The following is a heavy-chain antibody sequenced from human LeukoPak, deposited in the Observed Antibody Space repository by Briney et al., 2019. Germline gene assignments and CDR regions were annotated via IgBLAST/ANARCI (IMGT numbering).Heavy chain of an antibody. V-gene: IGHV3-23*01. D-gene: IGHD3-10*01. Sequence: PGGSLRLACISSGFTFSSHAMSWVRQGPGGGLQWVSDISDSGTITHYADSVKGRFTISRENSKNTLYLQMNSLRAEDTAVYYCAKETPYGYFDYWGQGTLVTVSS. CDR3: AKETPYGYFDY. CDR2: ISDSGTIT. J-gene: IGHJ4*02. CDR1: GFTFSSHA.